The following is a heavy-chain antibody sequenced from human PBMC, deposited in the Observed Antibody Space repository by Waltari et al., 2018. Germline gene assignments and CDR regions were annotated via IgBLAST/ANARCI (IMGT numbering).Heavy chain of an antibody. CDR1: GGSISSGSYY. J-gene: IGHJ5*02. Sequence: QVQLQESGPGLVKPSQTLSLTCTVSGGSISSGSYYWSWIRQPAGKGLEWIGRIYTSGSTNYNPSLKSRVTISVDTSKNQFSLKLSSVTAADTAVYYCARLIPTYSSGYDEVGFDPWGQGTLVTVSS. D-gene: IGHD5-12*01. CDR3: ARLIPTYSSGYDEVGFDP. V-gene: IGHV4-61*02. CDR2: IYTSGST.